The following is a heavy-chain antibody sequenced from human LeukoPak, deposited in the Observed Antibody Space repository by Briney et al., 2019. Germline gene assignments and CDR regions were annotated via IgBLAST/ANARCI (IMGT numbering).Heavy chain of an antibody. CDR2: IIPIFGTA. D-gene: IGHD5-18*01. CDR1: GGTFGSYV. V-gene: IGHV1-69*01. J-gene: IGHJ2*01. Sequence: SVKVSCKASGGTFGSYVISWVRQAPGQGLEWMGGIIPIFGTAHYAQKFRGRLTITADESTSTVYMEMSSLRSEDTAMYYCAKEGDTALVTGYFDLWGRGTLVTVSA. CDR3: AKEGDTALVTGYFDL.